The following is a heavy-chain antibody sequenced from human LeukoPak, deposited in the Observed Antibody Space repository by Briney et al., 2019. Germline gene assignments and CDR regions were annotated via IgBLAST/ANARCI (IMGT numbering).Heavy chain of an antibody. V-gene: IGHV3-23*01. D-gene: IGHD3-10*01. CDR3: AKDALWFGELLSGYYYYYMDV. CDR2: ISGSGGST. CDR1: GFTFSSYG. Sequence: GGTLRLSCAASGFTFSSYGMSWVRQAPGKGLEWVSAISGSGGSTYYADSVKGRFTISRDNSKNTLYLQMNSLRAEDTAVYYCAKDALWFGELLSGYYYYYMDVWGKGTTVTISS. J-gene: IGHJ6*03.